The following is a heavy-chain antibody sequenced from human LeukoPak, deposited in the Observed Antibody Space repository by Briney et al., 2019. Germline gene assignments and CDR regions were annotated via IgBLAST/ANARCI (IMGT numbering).Heavy chain of an antibody. Sequence: PGGSLRLSCAASGFTFSIFAMNWVRQAPGKGLEWVSAISGSGGSTYYADSVKGRFTISRDNSKNTLYLQMNSLRAEDTAVYYCANGKDYYDSSGYYYWGQGTLVTVSS. CDR1: GFTFSIFA. CDR3: ANGKDYYDSSGYYY. J-gene: IGHJ4*02. V-gene: IGHV3-23*01. CDR2: ISGSGGST. D-gene: IGHD3-22*01.